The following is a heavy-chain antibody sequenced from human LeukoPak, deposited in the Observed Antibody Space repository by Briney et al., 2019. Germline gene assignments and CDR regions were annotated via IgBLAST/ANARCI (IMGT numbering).Heavy chain of an antibody. D-gene: IGHD3-22*01. CDR1: GFTFSDYY. V-gene: IGHV3-11*01. CDR3: ARAQTPYYYDSSGYYC. CDR2: ISSSGSTI. Sequence: GGSLRLSCAASGFTFSDYYMSWIRQAPGKGLEWVSYISSSGSTIYYADSVKGRFTISRDNAKNSLYLQMNSLRAEDTAVYYCARAQTPYYYDSSGYYCWGQGTLVTVSS. J-gene: IGHJ4*02.